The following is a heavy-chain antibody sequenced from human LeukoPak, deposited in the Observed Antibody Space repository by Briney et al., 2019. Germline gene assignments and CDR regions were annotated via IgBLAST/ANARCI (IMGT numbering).Heavy chain of an antibody. J-gene: IGHJ4*02. CDR2: INPNSGGT. D-gene: IGHD6-19*01. CDR1: GYTFTGYY. V-gene: IGHV1-2*02. CDR3: ARDFQWLDETDY. Sequence: ASVKVSCKASGYTFTGYYMHWVRQAPGQGLEWMGWINPNSGGTNYAQKFQGRVTMTRDTSISTAYMELSRLRSDDTAVYYCARDFQWLDETDYWGQGTLVTVFS.